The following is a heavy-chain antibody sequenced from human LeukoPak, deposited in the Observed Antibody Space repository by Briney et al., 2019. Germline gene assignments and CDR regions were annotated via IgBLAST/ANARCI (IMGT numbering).Heavy chain of an antibody. CDR3: AKRGSSSSAFRSDC. CDR1: GSTFSSYA. D-gene: IGHD6-6*01. CDR2: ISGSGDST. V-gene: IGHV3-23*01. J-gene: IGHJ4*02. Sequence: GGSPRLSCAASGSTFSSYAMSWVRQAPGKGLEWVSSISGSGDSTYYADSVKGRFTISRDNSKNTLFLQMNSLRAEDTAVYHCAKRGSSSSAFRSDCWVQGTLVTVSS.